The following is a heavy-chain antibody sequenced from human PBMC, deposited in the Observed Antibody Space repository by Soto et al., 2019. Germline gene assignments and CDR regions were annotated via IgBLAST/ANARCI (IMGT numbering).Heavy chain of an antibody. CDR1: GFTFSSYG. D-gene: IGHD1-26*01. CDR3: ARDLMEWELLRPSAMDV. J-gene: IGHJ6*02. V-gene: IGHV3-33*01. CDR2: IWYDGSNK. Sequence: PGGSLRLSCAASGFTFSSYGMHWVRQAPGKGLEWVAVIWYDGSNKYYADSVKGRFTISRDISKNTLYLQMNSLRAEDTAVYYCARDLMEWELLRPSAMDVWGQGTTVTVSS.